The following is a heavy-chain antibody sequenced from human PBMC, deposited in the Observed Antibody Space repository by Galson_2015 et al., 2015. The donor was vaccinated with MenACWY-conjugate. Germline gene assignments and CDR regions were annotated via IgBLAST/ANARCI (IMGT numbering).Heavy chain of an antibody. J-gene: IGHJ5*02. CDR3: AREESGTPKGVWFDP. CDR1: GYTFTDNL. CDR2: INPSGGST. V-gene: IGHV1-46*01. D-gene: IGHD1/OR15-1a*01. Sequence: SVKVSCKASGYTFTDNLIHWVRQAPGQGLEWMGIINPSGGSTTYAQKFQGRVTMTRDTSTSTVYMELSSLKPEDTATYYCAREESGTPKGVWFDPWGQGTLVTVSS.